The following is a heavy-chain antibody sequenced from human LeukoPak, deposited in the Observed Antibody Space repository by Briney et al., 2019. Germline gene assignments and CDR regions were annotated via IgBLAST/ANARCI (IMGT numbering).Heavy chain of an antibody. CDR2: ISSSSSYI. D-gene: IGHD3-22*01. CDR3: AIDYYDSSGYFSGAFDI. CDR1: GFTFSSYS. V-gene: IGHV3-21*01. Sequence: GGSLRLSCAASGFTFSSYSMNWVRQAPGKGLEWVSSISSSSSYIYYADSAKGRFTISRDNAKNSLYLQMNSLRAEDTAVYYCAIDYYDSSGYFSGAFDIWGQGTMVTVSS. J-gene: IGHJ3*02.